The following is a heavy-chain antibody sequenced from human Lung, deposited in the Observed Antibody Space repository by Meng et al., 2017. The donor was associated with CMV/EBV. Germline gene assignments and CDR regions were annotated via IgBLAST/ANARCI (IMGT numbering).Heavy chain of an antibody. V-gene: IGHV3-21*01. CDR2: ISSSSSYI. CDR3: ATSSGSGWYRIGWFDP. J-gene: IGHJ5*02. CDR1: GFTFGSYS. D-gene: IGHD6-19*01. Sequence: GEXXKISCAASGFTFGSYSMNWVRQAPGKGLEWVSSISSSSSYIYYADSVKGRFTISRDNAKNSLYLQMNSLRAEDTAVYYCATSSGSGWYRIGWFDPWGQGTLVTVSS.